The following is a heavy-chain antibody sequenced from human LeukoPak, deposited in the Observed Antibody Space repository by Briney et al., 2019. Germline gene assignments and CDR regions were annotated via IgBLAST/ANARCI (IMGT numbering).Heavy chain of an antibody. J-gene: IGHJ4*02. D-gene: IGHD5-24*01. CDR3: ARHPPHEDGDKRGFDF. V-gene: IGHV4-39*01. CDR2: ICHSGST. Sequence: SETLSLTRTVSGGSISSRNYCWGWFRQSPGKGLEWIAYICHSGSTYYNPSLKSRVTISVDTSKNHFSLMLTSVSAADTAVYHCARHPPHEDGDKRGFDFWGQGTLVTVSS. CDR1: GGSISSRNYC.